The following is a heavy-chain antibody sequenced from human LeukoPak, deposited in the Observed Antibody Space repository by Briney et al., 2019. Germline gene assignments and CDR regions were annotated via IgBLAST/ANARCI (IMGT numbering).Heavy chain of an antibody. D-gene: IGHD2-15*01. CDR2: INQYGSER. Sequence: GGSLRLSCAASGFTFSSHWMSWVRQAPGKGLEWVANINQYGSERNYVDSVKGRFTISRDNAKSSLYLQMNSLRAEDTAIYYCARDHVVDGLVFDFWGQGTLVTVSS. CDR3: ARDHVVDGLVFDF. J-gene: IGHJ4*02. CDR1: GFTFSSHW. V-gene: IGHV3-7*01.